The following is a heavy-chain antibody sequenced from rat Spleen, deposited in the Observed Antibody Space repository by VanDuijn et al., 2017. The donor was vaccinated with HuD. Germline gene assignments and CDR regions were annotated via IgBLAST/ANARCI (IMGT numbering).Heavy chain of an antibody. J-gene: IGHJ2*01. CDR3: ESRHDYFDY. V-gene: IGHV5-29*01. Sequence: EVQLVESGGGLVQPGRSLRLSCAASGFTFSNYGMAWVRQAPTKGLEWVASITYDGSGTYCRDSVKGRFTISRDNAKSTLYLQMDSLRSEDTATYYWESRHDYFDYWGQGVMVTVSS. CDR2: ITYDGSGT. CDR1: GFTFSNYG.